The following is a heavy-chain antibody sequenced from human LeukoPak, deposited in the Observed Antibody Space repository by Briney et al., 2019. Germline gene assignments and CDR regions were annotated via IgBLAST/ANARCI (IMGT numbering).Heavy chain of an antibody. J-gene: IGHJ4*02. CDR2: IYSSGDVR. Sequence: ASVKVSCKASGYTFTSYHLHWVRQAPGQGLEWMGIIYSSGDVRSHAQNFQGRVTMTRDTSTSTIYLELSSLESEDTAVYYCARETPDAYNFDYGGQGTLVTVSS. V-gene: IGHV1-46*01. CDR1: GYTFTSYH. D-gene: IGHD1-1*01. CDR3: ARETPDAYNFDY.